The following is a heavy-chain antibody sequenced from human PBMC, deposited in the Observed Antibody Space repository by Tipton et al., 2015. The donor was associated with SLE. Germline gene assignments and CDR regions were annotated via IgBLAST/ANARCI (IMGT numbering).Heavy chain of an antibody. J-gene: IGHJ4*02. CDR1: GDSISGHY. Sequence: TLSLTCTVSGDSISGHYWSWIRQSPGKGLEWIAYIHYSGSPSYNPSLESRVTISVDTSKNHFSLKLSSVTAADTAVYYCARQGPDWGIDYCGQGTLVTVSS. D-gene: IGHD7-27*01. CDR2: IHYSGSP. CDR3: ARQGPDWGIDY. V-gene: IGHV4-59*08.